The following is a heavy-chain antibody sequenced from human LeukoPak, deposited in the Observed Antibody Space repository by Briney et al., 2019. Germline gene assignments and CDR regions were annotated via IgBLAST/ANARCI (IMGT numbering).Heavy chain of an antibody. CDR3: VRSGSYFSK. D-gene: IGHD1-26*01. V-gene: IGHV3-7*01. CDR2: INLDGNDK. J-gene: IGHJ4*02. Sequence: PGGSLRLSCAASGFIFSSHWMSWVRQAPGKGLEWVANINLDGNDKNYVDSVKGRFIISRDNAKNSLYLQMNSLRAEDTAMYYCVRSGSYFSKWGQGTLVTVSS. CDR1: GFIFSSHW.